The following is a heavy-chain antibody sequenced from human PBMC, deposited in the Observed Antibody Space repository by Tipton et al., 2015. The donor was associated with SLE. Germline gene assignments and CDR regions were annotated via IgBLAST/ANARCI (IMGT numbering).Heavy chain of an antibody. CDR3: ARHPPRSSSRSSFDY. J-gene: IGHJ4*02. D-gene: IGHD6-13*01. V-gene: IGHV5-51*01. CDR1: GYSFTSYW. CDR2: IYPGDFDT. Sequence: QLVQSGPEVKKPGESLKISCKGSGYSFTSYWIGWVRQMPGKGLEWMGIIYPGDFDTRYSPSFQGQVTIPADKSISTAYLQWSSLKASDTAMYYCARHPPRSSSRSSFDYWGQGTLVTVSS.